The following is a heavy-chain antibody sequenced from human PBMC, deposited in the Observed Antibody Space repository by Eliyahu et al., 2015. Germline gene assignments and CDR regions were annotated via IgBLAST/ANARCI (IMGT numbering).Heavy chain of an antibody. Sequence: QLQLQESGPVLVKPSXTXSLXCTVSXXSISSSXYYWGWIRQPPGKGREWIGSXXYSGSTYYNPSLKSRVTISVDTSKNQFSLKLSSVTAADTAVYYCASLVYSGSDYWGQGTLVTVSS. CDR1: XXSISSSXYY. J-gene: IGHJ4*02. D-gene: IGHD1-26*01. CDR3: ASLVYSGSDY. V-gene: IGHV4-39*01. CDR2: XXYSGST.